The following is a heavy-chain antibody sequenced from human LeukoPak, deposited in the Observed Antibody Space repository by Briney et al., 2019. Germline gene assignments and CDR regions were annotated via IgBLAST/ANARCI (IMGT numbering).Heavy chain of an antibody. CDR3: ARAGYYGSYDGFDI. CDR1: GGSFSGGHY. CDR2: NNPSRRI. D-gene: IGHD2-15*01. J-gene: IGHJ3*02. Sequence: PSETLSLTCAVWGGSFSGGHYCDWTGQSPGQGLGWTGENNPSRRINYNPSLKSRVTISVDVRMNQFSLKLNSVTAADTAIYYCARAGYYGSYDGFDIWGQGSMVTVSS. V-gene: IGHV4-34*01.